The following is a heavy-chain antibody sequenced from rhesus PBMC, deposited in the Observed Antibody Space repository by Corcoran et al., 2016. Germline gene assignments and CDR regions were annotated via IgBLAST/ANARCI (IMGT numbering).Heavy chain of an antibody. CDR2: NPGGGGTT. V-gene: IGHV4-173*01. D-gene: IGHD1-44*02. Sequence: QVQLQESGPGLVKHSETLSLTCAVSGGSISRNYWSWIRQPPGKGLEWSGRNPGGGGTTDYNPSLNSRVTMSTETYKNLFALRLRSVTASDTAVYYCAREATAEDFEFWGQGALVTVSA. CDR1: GGSISRNY. CDR3: AREATAEDFEF. J-gene: IGHJ1*01.